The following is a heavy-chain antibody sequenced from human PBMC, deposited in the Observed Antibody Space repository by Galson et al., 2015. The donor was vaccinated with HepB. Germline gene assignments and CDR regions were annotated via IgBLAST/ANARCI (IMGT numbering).Heavy chain of an antibody. V-gene: IGHV1-2*06. CDR2: INPNSGVT. J-gene: IGHJ5*02. Sequence: SVKVSCKASGYSFTGYSVHWVRQAPGQGLEYMGRINPNSGVTNYAQKFQGRVTMTRDTSISTAYMELSSLRSDDAAVYYCAAIVVIPSATPAGFDPWGQGTLVTASS. D-gene: IGHD2-2*01. CDR1: GYSFTGYS. CDR3: AAIVVIPSATPAGFDP.